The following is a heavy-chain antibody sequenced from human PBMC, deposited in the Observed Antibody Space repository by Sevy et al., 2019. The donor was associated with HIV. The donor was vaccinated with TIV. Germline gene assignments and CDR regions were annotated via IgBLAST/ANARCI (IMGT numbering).Heavy chain of an antibody. D-gene: IGHD3-22*01. CDR3: ASPLHYYDSPSAY. Sequence: GGSLRLSCAASGFTFSYYNMNWVRQAPGKGLEWVSSISSGSSYVYHADSVKGRFTISRDNAKNSLYLQMNSLRTDDTAVYYCASPLHYYDSPSAYWGQGTQFTVSS. J-gene: IGHJ4*02. CDR1: GFTFSYYN. CDR2: ISSGSSYV. V-gene: IGHV3-21*01.